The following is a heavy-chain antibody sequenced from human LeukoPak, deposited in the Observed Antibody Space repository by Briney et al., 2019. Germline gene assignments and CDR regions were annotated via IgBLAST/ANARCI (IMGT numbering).Heavy chain of an antibody. J-gene: IGHJ4*02. Sequence: GGSLRLSCAASGFTFSSYSMNCVRQAPGKGLEWVSSISSSSYIYYADSVKGRFTISRDNAKNSLYLQMNSLRAEDTAVYYCARDFLTGYFDYWGQGTLVTVSS. V-gene: IGHV3-21*01. CDR2: ISSSSYI. D-gene: IGHD3-9*01. CDR1: GFTFSSYS. CDR3: ARDFLTGYFDY.